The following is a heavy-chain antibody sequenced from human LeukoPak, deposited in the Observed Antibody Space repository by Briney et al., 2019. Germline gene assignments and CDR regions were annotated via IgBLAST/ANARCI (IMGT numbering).Heavy chain of an antibody. D-gene: IGHD6-13*01. CDR2: ISSSSNYI. CDR1: GFTFSSYS. J-gene: IGHJ4*02. V-gene: IGHV3-21*01. Sequence: PGGSLRLSCAASGFTFSSYSMNWVRQAPGKGLEWVSSISSSSNYIYYADSAKGRFTISRDNAKNSMYLQMNSLRAEDTAVYYCARVDGPRTYRSKYYFDSWGQGTLVTVSS. CDR3: ARVDGPRTYRSKYYFDS.